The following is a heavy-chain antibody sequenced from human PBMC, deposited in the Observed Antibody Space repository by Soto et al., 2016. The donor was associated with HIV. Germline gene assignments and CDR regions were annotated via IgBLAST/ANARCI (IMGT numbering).Heavy chain of an antibody. CDR2: MNPNSGNT. D-gene: IGHD1-26*01. J-gene: IGHJ3*02. CDR3: ARGGADPRGYASDI. CDR1: GYTFTNFD. V-gene: IGHV1-8*03. Sequence: QVQLVQSGAEVKKPGASVKVSCKASGYTFTNFDINWVRQATGQGLEWMGWMNPNSGNTGYAQKFQGRVTITRNTSISTAYMELSSLRSEDAAVYYCARGGADPRGYASDIWGQGTMVTVSS.